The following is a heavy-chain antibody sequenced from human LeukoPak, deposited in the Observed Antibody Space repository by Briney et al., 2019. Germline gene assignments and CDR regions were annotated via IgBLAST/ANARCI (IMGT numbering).Heavy chain of an antibody. CDR2: IYHSGST. J-gene: IGHJ4*02. D-gene: IGHD5-18*01. Sequence: PSETLSLTCTVSGGSISSGGYYWSWIRQPPGKGLEWIGYIYHSGSTYYNPSLKSRVTISVDRSKNQFSLKLSSVTAADTAVYYCARDRGYSYYTDYWGQGTLVTVSS. CDR3: ARDRGYSYYTDY. V-gene: IGHV4-30-2*01. CDR1: GGSISSGGYY.